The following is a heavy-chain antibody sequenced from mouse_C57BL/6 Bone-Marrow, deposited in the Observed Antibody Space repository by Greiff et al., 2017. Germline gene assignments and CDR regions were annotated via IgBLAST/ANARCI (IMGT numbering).Heavy chain of an antibody. CDR2: IDPSDSET. V-gene: IGHV1-52*01. Sequence: VQLKQPGAELVRPGSSVKLSCKASGYTFTSYWMHWVKQRPIQGLEWFGNIDPSDSETHYNQKFKDKATLTVDKSSSTAYMQLSSLTSEDSAVYYCARWVDYYGSSYDWYFDVWGTGTTVTVSS. CDR3: ARWVDYYGSSYDWYFDV. CDR1: GYTFTSYW. J-gene: IGHJ1*03. D-gene: IGHD1-1*01.